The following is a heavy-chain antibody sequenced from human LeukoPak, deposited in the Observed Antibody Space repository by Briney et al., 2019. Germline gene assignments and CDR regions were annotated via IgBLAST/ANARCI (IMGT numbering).Heavy chain of an antibody. CDR1: GGSFSGYY. V-gene: IGHV4-34*01. D-gene: IGHD2-2*02. Sequence: SETLSLTCAVYGGSFSGYYWSWIRQPPGKGLEWIGEINHSGSTNYNPSLKSRVTISVDTSKNQFSLKLSSVTAADTAVYYCARTKHCSSTSCYTGGYYYYYMDVWGEGTTVTVSS. CDR3: ARTKHCSSTSCYTGGYYYYYMDV. J-gene: IGHJ6*03. CDR2: INHSGST.